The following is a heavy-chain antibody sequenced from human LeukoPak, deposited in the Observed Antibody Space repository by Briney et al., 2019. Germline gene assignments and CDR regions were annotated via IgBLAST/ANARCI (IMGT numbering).Heavy chain of an antibody. J-gene: IGHJ3*02. V-gene: IGHV1-2*02. Sequence: ASVKVSCKASGYTFTNYGISWVRQAPGQGLEWMGWITPDSGTDYAQKFLGRVTLTWDTSINTAYMEVTSLTYDDTAVYYCARAMGATIFDAFDIWGQGTMVTVSS. CDR2: ITPDSGT. CDR3: ARAMGATIFDAFDI. D-gene: IGHD1-26*01. CDR1: GYTFTNYG.